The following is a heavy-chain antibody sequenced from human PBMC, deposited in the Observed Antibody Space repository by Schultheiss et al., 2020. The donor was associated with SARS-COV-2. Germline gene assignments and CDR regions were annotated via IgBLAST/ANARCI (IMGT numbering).Heavy chain of an antibody. CDR1: GGTFSSYA. D-gene: IGHD3-3*01. CDR3: ARDFRRSDFWSGNAHWYFDL. CDR2: INPNSGGT. Sequence: ASVKVSCKASGGTFSSYAISWVRQAPGQGLEWMGWINPNSGGTNYAQKFQGRVTMTRDTSISTAYMELRSLRSDDTAVYYCARDFRRSDFWSGNAHWYFDLWGRGTLVTVSS. V-gene: IGHV1-2*02. J-gene: IGHJ2*01.